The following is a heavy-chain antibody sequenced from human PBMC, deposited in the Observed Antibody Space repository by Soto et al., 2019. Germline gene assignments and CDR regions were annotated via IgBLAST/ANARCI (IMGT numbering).Heavy chain of an antibody. CDR2: INPNSGGT. V-gene: IGHV1-2*02. Sequence: ASVKVSCKASGYTFTVYYMHWVRQAPGQGLEWMGWINPNSGGTNYAQKFQGRVTMTRDTSISTAYMELSRLRSDDTAVYYCGAGYYYYGMDVWRQGTTVNVSS. CDR1: GYTFTVYY. CDR3: GAGYYYYGMDV. J-gene: IGHJ6*02.